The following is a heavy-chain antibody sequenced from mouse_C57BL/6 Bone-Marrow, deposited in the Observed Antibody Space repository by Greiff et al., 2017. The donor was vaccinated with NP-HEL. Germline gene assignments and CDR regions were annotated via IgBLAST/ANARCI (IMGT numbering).Heavy chain of an antibody. Sequence: QVQLQQSGPGLVQPSPSLSITCTVSGFSLTSYGVHWVRQSPGKGLEWLGVIWSGGSTDYNAAFISRLGIRKYNSKCQVFFKMTSLEADDTSIYYCAREPGRGPFADWGQGTLVTVSA. CDR3: AREPGRGPFAD. CDR1: GFSLTSYG. V-gene: IGHV2-2*01. CDR2: IWSGGST. J-gene: IGHJ3*01.